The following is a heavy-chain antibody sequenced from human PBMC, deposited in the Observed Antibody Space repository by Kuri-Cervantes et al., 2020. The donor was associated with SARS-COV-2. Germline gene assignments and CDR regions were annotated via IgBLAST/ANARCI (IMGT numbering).Heavy chain of an antibody. J-gene: IGHJ4*02. D-gene: IGHD7-27*01. CDR3: AREEGGELGEAFDY. Sequence: GGSLRLSCAASGLTVRSNYMRWIRQAPGKGLEWVASIDSSSYYIYHADSVKGRLTISRDNAKTSLYLQMNSLKPEDTAVYYCAREEGGELGEAFDYWGQGARGTGSS. CDR2: IDSSSYYI. CDR1: GLTVRSNY. V-gene: IGHV3-21*01.